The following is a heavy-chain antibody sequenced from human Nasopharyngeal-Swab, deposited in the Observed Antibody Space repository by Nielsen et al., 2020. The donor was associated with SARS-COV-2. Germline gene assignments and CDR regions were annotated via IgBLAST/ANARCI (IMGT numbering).Heavy chain of an antibody. Sequence: ASVKVSCKASGYSFTGYYLHWVRQAPGQGPEWVGSLNPNSGGTNYAQKFQGRVTLTLDTSINTAYMDLTSLRSDDTAVYYCARKIYYGSGSYYVDDAFDIWGQGTMVTVSS. V-gene: IGHV1-2*02. CDR3: ARKIYYGSGSYYVDDAFDI. CDR1: GYSFTGYY. J-gene: IGHJ3*02. CDR2: LNPNSGGT. D-gene: IGHD3-10*01.